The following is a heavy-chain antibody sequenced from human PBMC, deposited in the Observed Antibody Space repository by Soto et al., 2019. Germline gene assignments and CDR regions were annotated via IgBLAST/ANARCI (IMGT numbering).Heavy chain of an antibody. J-gene: IGHJ6*02. Sequence: GGSLRLSCAATGFTFSSYAMNWVRQAPGKGLEWVSAIGGSGGDTFYADSVKGRFTISRDNSKNTLYLQMNSLRADDTAIYYCANTLQGRYYYDMDVWGQGTTVTVSS. V-gene: IGHV3-23*01. D-gene: IGHD3-10*01. CDR2: IGGSGGDT. CDR1: GFTFSSYA. CDR3: ANTLQGRYYYDMDV.